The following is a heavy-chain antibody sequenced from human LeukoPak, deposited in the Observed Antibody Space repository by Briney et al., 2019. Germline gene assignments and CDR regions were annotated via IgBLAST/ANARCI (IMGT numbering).Heavy chain of an antibody. CDR2: IRYDGSNK. D-gene: IGHD4-11*01. V-gene: IGHV3-30*02. CDR3: AKLPDMTTGFDY. CDR1: GFTFSSYG. J-gene: IGHJ4*02. Sequence: GGSLRLPCAASGFTFSSYGMHWVRQAPGKGLEWVAFIRYDGSNKYYADSVKGRFTISRDNSKNTLYLQMNSLRAEDTAVYYCAKLPDMTTGFDYWGQGTLVTVSS.